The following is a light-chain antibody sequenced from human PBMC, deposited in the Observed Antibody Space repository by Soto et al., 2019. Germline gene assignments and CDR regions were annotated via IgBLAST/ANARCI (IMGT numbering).Light chain of an antibody. Sequence: ERVLTQSPATLSISPGERATLSCRASQSVSSNLAWYQQKPGQAPRLLIYGASTRATGIPARFSGSGSGTEFTLTISILQSEDFAVYYCQQYNNWPPWTFGQGTKVDIK. CDR1: QSVSSN. CDR3: QQYNNWPPWT. CDR2: GAS. V-gene: IGKV3-15*01. J-gene: IGKJ1*01.